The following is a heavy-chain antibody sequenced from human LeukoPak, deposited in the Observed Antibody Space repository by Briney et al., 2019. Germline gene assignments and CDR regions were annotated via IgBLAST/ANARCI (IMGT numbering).Heavy chain of an antibody. J-gene: IGHJ4*02. D-gene: IGHD6-19*01. CDR1: GFTFNNYW. V-gene: IGHV3-74*01. CDR2: INNDGSSA. Sequence: QPGGSLRLSCAASGFTFNNYWIHWVRQVPGKGLVWVSRINNDGSSASYVDSVKGRFTISRDNAKNTLFLQMNSLRAEDTAVYYCARSVDFDYWGQGTLVTVSS. CDR3: ARSVDFDY.